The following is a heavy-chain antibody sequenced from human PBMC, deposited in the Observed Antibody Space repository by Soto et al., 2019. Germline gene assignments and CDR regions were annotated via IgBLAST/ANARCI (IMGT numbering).Heavy chain of an antibody. CDR1: GFTFSSYG. CDR3: ASHDFWSGYDFDY. J-gene: IGHJ4*02. CDR2: ISYDGSNK. Sequence: GGSLRLSCAASGFTFSSYGMHWVRQAPGKGLEWVAVISYDGSNKYYADSVKGRFTISRDNSKNTLYLQMNSLRAEDTAVYYCASHDFWSGYDFDYRGQGTLVTVSS. V-gene: IGHV3-30*03. D-gene: IGHD3-3*01.